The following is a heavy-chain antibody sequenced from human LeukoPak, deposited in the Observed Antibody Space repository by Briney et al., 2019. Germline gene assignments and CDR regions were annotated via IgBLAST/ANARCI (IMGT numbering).Heavy chain of an antibody. V-gene: IGHV4-31*03. Sequence: SQTLSLTCTVSGGSISSGAYYWSWIRQHPGKGLEWIGYIFYRGGTYYNPSLRSRLTISIDTSKNQFSLKLTSVTAADTAVYYCASRSGYSAYESSDYWGQGTLVTVSS. CDR1: GGSISSGAYY. D-gene: IGHD5-12*01. CDR2: IFYRGGT. CDR3: ASRSGYSAYESSDY. J-gene: IGHJ4*02.